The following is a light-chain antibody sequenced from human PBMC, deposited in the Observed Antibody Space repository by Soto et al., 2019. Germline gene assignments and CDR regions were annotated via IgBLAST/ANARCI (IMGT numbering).Light chain of an antibody. Sequence: DLVMSQSPLSLTVTPGEPASISCRSSQSLLYSNGYNYLDWYLQKPGQSPQLLIYLGSNRASGVPDRFSGSGSGTDFTLKISRVEAEDVGVYYCMQALQSRTFGQGTKVEI. CDR2: LGS. CDR3: MQALQSRT. V-gene: IGKV2-28*01. J-gene: IGKJ1*01. CDR1: QSLLYSNGYNY.